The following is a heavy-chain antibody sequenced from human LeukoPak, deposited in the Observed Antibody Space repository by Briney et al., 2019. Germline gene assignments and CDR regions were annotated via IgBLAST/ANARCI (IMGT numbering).Heavy chain of an antibody. D-gene: IGHD6-19*01. CDR3: ARVAVAGGD. Sequence: GASVKVSCKASGYTLTCYYMHWVRQAPGKGGEWMGWINPNSGGTTYAQKFQGRVTMTRDTSISTAYMELSRLRSDDTAVYYCARVAVAGGDWGQGTLVTVSS. J-gene: IGHJ4*02. CDR2: INPNSGGT. CDR1: GYTLTCYY. V-gene: IGHV1-2*02.